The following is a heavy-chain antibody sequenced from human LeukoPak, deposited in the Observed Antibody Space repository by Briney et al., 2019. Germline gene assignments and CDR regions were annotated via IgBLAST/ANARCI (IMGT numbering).Heavy chain of an antibody. V-gene: IGHV1-2*02. CDR2: INPNSGGT. J-gene: IGHJ4*02. CDR1: GYTFTGYF. D-gene: IGHD2-15*01. Sequence: ASVTVSCKASGYTFTGYFMHWVRQAPGQGLEWMGWINPNSGGTNYAQKFQGRVTMTRDTSISTAYMELSRLRSDDTAVYYCARDWEGSCSDSACFRLDYWGQGTLVTVSS. CDR3: ARDWEGSCSDSACFRLDY.